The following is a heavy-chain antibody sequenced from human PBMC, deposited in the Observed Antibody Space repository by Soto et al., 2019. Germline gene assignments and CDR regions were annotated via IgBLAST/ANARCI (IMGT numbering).Heavy chain of an antibody. CDR1: GYTFTSYG. CDR3: AREGFYSDSSGYCVDY. J-gene: IGHJ4*02. V-gene: IGHV1-18*01. Sequence: QVQLVQSGAEVKKPGASVKVSCKASGYTFTSYGISWVRQAPGQGLEWMGWISAYNGNTNYAQKLQGRVTMTTDTSTRTDYLQLRSLRTDHTSVYYCAREGFYSDSSGYCVDYWGQGTLVTVSS. CDR2: ISAYNGNT. D-gene: IGHD3-22*01.